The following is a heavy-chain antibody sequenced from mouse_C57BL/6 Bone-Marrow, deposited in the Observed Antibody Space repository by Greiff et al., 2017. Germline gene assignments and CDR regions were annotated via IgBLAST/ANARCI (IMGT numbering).Heavy chain of an antibody. D-gene: IGHD1-1*01. V-gene: IGHV1-52*01. CDR1: GYTFTSYW. CDR3: ARELRYSFYCFDY. Sequence: QVQLQQSGAELVRPGSSVKLSCKASGYTFTSYWMHWVKQRPIQGLEWIGNIDPSDSETHYNQKFTDKATLTVDKSSSSAYMQLSSLTSEDSAVYYCARELRYSFYCFDYWGRGTTLTVSS. J-gene: IGHJ2*01. CDR2: IDPSDSET.